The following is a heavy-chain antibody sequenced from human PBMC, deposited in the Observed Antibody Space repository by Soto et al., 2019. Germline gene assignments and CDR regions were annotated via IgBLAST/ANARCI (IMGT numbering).Heavy chain of an antibody. Sequence: SETLSLTCAVYGGSFSGYYWSWIRQPPGKGLEWIGEVNHSGSTNYNPSLKSRVTISVDTSKNQFSLKLSSVTAADTAVYYCARGPLRRRYGDVWGQGTTVTVSS. CDR2: VNHSGST. V-gene: IGHV4-34*01. J-gene: IGHJ6*02. CDR1: GGSFSGYY. D-gene: IGHD1-20*01. CDR3: ARGPLRRRYGDV.